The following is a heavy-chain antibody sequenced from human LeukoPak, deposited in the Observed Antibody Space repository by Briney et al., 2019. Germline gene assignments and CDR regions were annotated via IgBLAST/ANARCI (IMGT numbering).Heavy chain of an antibody. CDR1: GYTFTSYG. Sequence: ASVKVSCKASGYTFTSYGISWVRQAPGQGLEWMGWISTYKSNTNYAQNFQARVTMTTDTSTSTVYMELRSLRSDGTAVYYCARDLLDAFDIWGQGTMVTVSS. J-gene: IGHJ3*02. CDR3: ARDLLDAFDI. CDR2: ISTYKSNT. V-gene: IGHV1-18*01.